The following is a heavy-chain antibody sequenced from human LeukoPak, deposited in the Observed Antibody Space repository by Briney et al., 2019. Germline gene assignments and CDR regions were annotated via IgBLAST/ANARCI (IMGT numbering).Heavy chain of an antibody. J-gene: IGHJ4*02. V-gene: IGHV3-7*01. Sequence: GGSLRLSCAASGFTFSSYSMNWVRQVPGRGPEWVANVNRDGSETYYLDSVKGRFTISRDNSKNTLYLQMNSLRAEDTAVYYCARDRDAVAGIDYWGQGTLVTVSS. CDR1: GFTFSSYS. CDR2: VNRDGSET. D-gene: IGHD6-19*01. CDR3: ARDRDAVAGIDY.